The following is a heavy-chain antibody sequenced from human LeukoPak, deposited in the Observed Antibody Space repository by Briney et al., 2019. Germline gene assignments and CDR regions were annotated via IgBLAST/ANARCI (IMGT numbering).Heavy chain of an antibody. CDR1: GFTFSSYE. Sequence: GGSLRLSCAASGFTFSSYEMNWVRQAPGKGLEWVSYISSSGSTIYYADSVKGRFTISRDNAKNSLYLQMNSLRAEDTALYYCAKDISYYYDSRNTPGGAFDIWGQGTMVTVSS. J-gene: IGHJ3*02. CDR3: AKDISYYYDSRNTPGGAFDI. CDR2: ISSSGSTI. D-gene: IGHD3-22*01. V-gene: IGHV3-48*03.